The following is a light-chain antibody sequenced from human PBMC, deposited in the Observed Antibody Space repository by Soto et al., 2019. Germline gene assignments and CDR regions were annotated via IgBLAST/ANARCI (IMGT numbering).Light chain of an antibody. CDR3: QQYYSYPRS. Sequence: AIRMTQSPSSLSASTGDRVTITCRASQGISSYLAWYQQKPGKAPKLLIYAASTLQSWVPSRFSGRGSGTDFTVNIRSLQYAVCTTDDCQQYYSYPRSFGKGTKVEIK. CDR2: AAS. CDR1: QGISSY. J-gene: IGKJ1*01. V-gene: IGKV1-8*01.